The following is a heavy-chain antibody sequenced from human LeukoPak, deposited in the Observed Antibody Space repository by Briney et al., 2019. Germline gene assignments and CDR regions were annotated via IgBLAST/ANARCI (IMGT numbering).Heavy chain of an antibody. CDR2: ISSSGSTI. J-gene: IGHJ4*02. CDR1: GFTFSDYY. CDR3: ARDAGGYDSKADY. V-gene: IGHV3-11*01. D-gene: IGHD5-12*01. Sequence: GGSLRLSCAASGFTFSDYYMSWIRQAPGKGLEWVSYISSSGSTIYYADSVKGRFAISRDNAKNSQYLQMNSLRAEDTAVYYCARDAGGYDSKADYWGQGTLVTVSS.